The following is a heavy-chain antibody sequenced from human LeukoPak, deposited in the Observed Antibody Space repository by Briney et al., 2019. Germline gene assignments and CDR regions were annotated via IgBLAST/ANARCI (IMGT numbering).Heavy chain of an antibody. V-gene: IGHV4-61*02. D-gene: IGHD2-2*01. J-gene: IGHJ2*01. CDR1: GGSISSGSYY. CDR3: ARVVPAAARIFDL. Sequence: SETLSLTCTVSGGSISSGSYYWSWIRQPAGKGLEWIGRIYTSGSTNYNPSLKSRFTISVDTSKNQFSLKLSSVTAADTAVYYCARVVPAAARIFDLWGRGTLVTVSS. CDR2: IYTSGST.